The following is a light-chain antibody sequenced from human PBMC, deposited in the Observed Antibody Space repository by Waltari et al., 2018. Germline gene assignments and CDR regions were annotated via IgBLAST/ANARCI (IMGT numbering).Light chain of an antibody. Sequence: IVLTQSPGTLSLSPGERATLSCRASQSVNTYLAWYQQKPGQAPRLLIYGAYTRAAGIPDMFSGSGLGTDFSLTISRLEAEDFAVYYCQHHVRLPATFGQGTKVEIK. V-gene: IGKV3-20*01. CDR1: QSVNTY. J-gene: IGKJ1*01. CDR2: GAY. CDR3: QHHVRLPAT.